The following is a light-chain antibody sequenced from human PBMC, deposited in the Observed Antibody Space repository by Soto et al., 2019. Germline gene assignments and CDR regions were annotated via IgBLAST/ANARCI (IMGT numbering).Light chain of an antibody. V-gene: IGKV2-30*01. Sequence: DVVMTQSPLSLPVTLGQPSSISCRSTQGLVYSDGNTYLNWFHQRPGQSPRRLIYKVSNRDSRVPDRFSGSGSGTDFTLTISRVEASDVGAYYCMQGTRWPWTFGKGTKVEIK. CDR1: QGLVYSDGNTY. J-gene: IGKJ1*01. CDR2: KVS. CDR3: MQGTRWPWT.